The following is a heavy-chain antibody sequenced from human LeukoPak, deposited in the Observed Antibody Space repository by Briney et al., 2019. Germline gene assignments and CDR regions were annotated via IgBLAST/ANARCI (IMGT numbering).Heavy chain of an antibody. CDR3: AKDRNAYYYGSGPFDY. D-gene: IGHD3-10*01. CDR1: GFTFSSYW. CDR2: IKQDGSEK. J-gene: IGHJ4*02. V-gene: IGHV3-7*01. Sequence: GGSLRLSCAASGFTFSSYWMSWVRQAPGKGLEWVANIKQDGSEKYYVDSVKGRFTISRDNAKNTLYLQMNSLRAEDTAVYYCAKDRNAYYYGSGPFDYWGQGTLVTVSS.